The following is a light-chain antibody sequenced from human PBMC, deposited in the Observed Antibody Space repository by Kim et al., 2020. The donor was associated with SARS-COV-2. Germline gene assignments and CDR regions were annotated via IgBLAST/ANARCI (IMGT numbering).Light chain of an antibody. J-gene: IGKJ1*01. Sequence: ASVGDRVTIACRASQSVSSWLAWYQQKAGKAPKLLIYDASSLESGVPSRFSGSGSETEFTLTIISLQPDDFATYYCQQYNSYPWTFGQGTKVDIK. CDR1: QSVSSW. CDR2: DAS. CDR3: QQYNSYPWT. V-gene: IGKV1-5*01.